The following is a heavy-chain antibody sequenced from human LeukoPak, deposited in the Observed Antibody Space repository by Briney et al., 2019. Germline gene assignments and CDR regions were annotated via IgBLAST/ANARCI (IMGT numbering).Heavy chain of an antibody. Sequence: ASVKVSCKASGYTFTSYGISWVRQAPGQGLEWMGWISAYNGNTNYAQKLQGRVTMTTDTSTGTAYMELRSLRSDDTAVYYCASNRYFDWGTLMGHYYYGMDVWGQGTTVTVSS. J-gene: IGHJ6*02. CDR2: ISAYNGNT. CDR3: ASNRYFDWGTLMGHYYYGMDV. D-gene: IGHD3-9*01. CDR1: GYTFTSYG. V-gene: IGHV1-18*01.